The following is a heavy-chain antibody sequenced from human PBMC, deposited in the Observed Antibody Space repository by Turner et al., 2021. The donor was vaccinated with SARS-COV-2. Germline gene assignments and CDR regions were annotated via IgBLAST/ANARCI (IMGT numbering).Heavy chain of an antibody. CDR3: AKTHASYWSGGSCYSGYFDY. J-gene: IGHJ4*02. Sequence: QVQLVESGGCVVQPGRALRLSCAASGFPVSSYGMHWVRQAPGKGLGWVAVKLYDRSNKYYADSVKGRFTIARDNSKNTLYLQMNSLRAEDAAVYYCAKTHASYWSGGSCYSGYFDYWGQGTLVTVSS. D-gene: IGHD2-15*01. CDR2: KLYDRSNK. CDR1: GFPVSSYG. V-gene: IGHV3-30*18.